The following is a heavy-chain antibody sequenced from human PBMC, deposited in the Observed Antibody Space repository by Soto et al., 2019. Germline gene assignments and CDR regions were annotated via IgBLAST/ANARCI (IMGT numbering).Heavy chain of an antibody. D-gene: IGHD2-2*01. Sequence: QVQLVQSGAEVKKPGASVKVSCKASGYDFSSYGISWVRQAPGQGLEWMGWISASNGNRDYAQQFQGRVTMTSDTARITAYMELRSLRSADTAVYYCVRDTKRNAYWGQGTLVNVSS. CDR1: GYDFSSYG. CDR3: VRDTKRNAY. V-gene: IGHV1-18*04. J-gene: IGHJ4*02. CDR2: ISASNGNR.